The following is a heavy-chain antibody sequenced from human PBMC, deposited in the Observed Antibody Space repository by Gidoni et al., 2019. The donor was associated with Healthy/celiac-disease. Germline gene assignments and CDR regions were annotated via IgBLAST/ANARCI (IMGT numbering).Heavy chain of an antibody. CDR3: AKLQLVIFGVGGAFDY. CDR2: ISGSGGST. J-gene: IGHJ4*02. CDR1: GFTFSSYA. Sequence: EVQLLESGGGLVQPGGSLRLSCAASGFTFSSYAMSWVRQAPGKGLEWVSAISGSGGSTYYADSVKGRFTISRDNSKNTLYLQMNSLRAEDTAVYYCAKLQLVIFGVGGAFDYWGQGTLVTVSS. V-gene: IGHV3-23*01. D-gene: IGHD3-3*02.